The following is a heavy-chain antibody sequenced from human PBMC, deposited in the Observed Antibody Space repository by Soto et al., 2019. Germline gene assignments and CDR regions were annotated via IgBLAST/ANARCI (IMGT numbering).Heavy chain of an antibody. CDR1: GFTLSGYG. J-gene: IGHJ5*02. CDR3: ASAHGYSSGSCLDL. D-gene: IGHD6-19*01. CDR2: IWYDGSRK. V-gene: IGHV3-33*01. Sequence: QVQLVESGGGVVQPGRSLTLSCAAPGFTLSGYGIHWVRQAPGRALEWVAVIWYDGSRKIYADSVRGRFTISRDNSKNPVYQQMNNLRDDDTAVYYCASAHGYSSGSCLDLWGQGALVTVSS.